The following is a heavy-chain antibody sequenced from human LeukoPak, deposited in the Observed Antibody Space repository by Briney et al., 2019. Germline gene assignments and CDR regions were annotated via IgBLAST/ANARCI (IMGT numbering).Heavy chain of an antibody. CDR2: ITDSGGNT. CDR1: GFTFSSYA. D-gene: IGHD7-27*01. J-gene: IGHJ3*02. CDR3: AKGENGDSAFDI. Sequence: GGPLRLSCAASGFTFSSYAMNWVRQAPGKGLEWVSSITDSGGNTYSADSVRGRFTISRDNSKNTLYLQMNSLRAEDTAVYYCAKGENGDSAFDIWGQGTMVTVSS. V-gene: IGHV3-23*01.